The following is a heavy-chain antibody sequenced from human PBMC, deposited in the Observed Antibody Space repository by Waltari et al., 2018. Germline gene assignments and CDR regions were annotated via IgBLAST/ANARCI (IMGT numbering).Heavy chain of an antibody. Sequence: QVQLVQSGAEVKRPGASVVVSCRTSGYTLTHYYTHWVRQAPGRGLESMGWINPNNGNTKLIERFQGRVTLTGDTSTSTVYMQLSSLTSDYTAIYFCARGFGVLPGYWGQGTLVTVSS. CDR2: INPNNGNT. J-gene: IGHJ4*02. CDR3: ARGFGVLPGY. CDR1: GYTLTHYY. V-gene: IGHV1-2*02. D-gene: IGHD3-10*01.